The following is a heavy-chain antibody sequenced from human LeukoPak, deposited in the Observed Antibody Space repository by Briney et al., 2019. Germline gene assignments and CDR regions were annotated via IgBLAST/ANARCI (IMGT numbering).Heavy chain of an antibody. D-gene: IGHD6-13*01. CDR1: GFTFSSYS. J-gene: IGHJ4*02. CDR2: ISSSSSYI. CDR3: ARELIAAAGSPFDY. Sequence: GGSLRLSCAASGFTFSSYSMNWVRQAPGKGLEWVSSISSSSSYIYYADSVKGRFTISRDNAKNSLYLQMNRLRAEDTAVYYCARELIAAAGSPFDYWGQGTLVTVSS. V-gene: IGHV3-21*01.